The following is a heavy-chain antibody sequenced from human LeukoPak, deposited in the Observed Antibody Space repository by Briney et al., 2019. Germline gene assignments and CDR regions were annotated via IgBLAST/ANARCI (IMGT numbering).Heavy chain of an antibody. D-gene: IGHD3-22*01. V-gene: IGHV4-59*01. J-gene: IGHJ4*02. CDR3: ARSQGYYYDSSGYGTEY. CDR2: IYYSGST. Sequence: PSETVSLTCTVSGGSISSYYWSWIRQPPGKGLEWIGYIYYSGSTNYNPSLKSRVTISVDTSKNQFSLKLSSVTAADTAVYYCARSQGYYYDSSGYGTEYWGQGTLVTVSS. CDR1: GGSISSYY.